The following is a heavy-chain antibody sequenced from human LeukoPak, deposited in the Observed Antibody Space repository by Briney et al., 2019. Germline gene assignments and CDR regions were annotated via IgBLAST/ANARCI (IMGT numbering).Heavy chain of an antibody. V-gene: IGHV1-46*01. J-gene: IGHJ4*02. CDR3: ARPYCSSTSCKRGGHLFY. D-gene: IGHD2-2*01. CDR2: INPSGSST. Sequence: ASVKVSCKASGYTFTSYYMHWVRQAPGQGLEWMGIINPSGSSTSYAQKFQGRVTMTRDTSTSTVYMELSSLRSEDTAVYYCARPYCSSTSCKRGGHLFYWGQGTLVTVSS. CDR1: GYTFTSYY.